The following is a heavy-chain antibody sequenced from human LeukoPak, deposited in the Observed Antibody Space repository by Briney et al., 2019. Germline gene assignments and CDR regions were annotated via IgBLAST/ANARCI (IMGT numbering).Heavy chain of an antibody. CDR1: GYTFTGYY. CDR2: INPNSGGT. J-gene: IGHJ4*02. CDR3: ARAGRDIVVVAAPDY. V-gene: IGHV1-2*02. Sequence: ASVKVSCKASGYTFTGYYMHWVRQAPGQGLEWMGWINPNSGGTNYAQKFQGRVTMTRDTSISTAYMELSRLRSDDTAVYYCARAGRDIVVVAAPDYWGQGTLVTVSS. D-gene: IGHD2-15*01.